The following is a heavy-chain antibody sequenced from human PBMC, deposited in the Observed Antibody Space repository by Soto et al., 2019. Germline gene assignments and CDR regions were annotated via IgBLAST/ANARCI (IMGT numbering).Heavy chain of an antibody. Sequence: SCAASGFTFSSYGMHWVRQAPGKGLEWVAVISYDGSNKYYADSVKGRFTISRDNSKNTLYLQMNSLRAEDTAVYYCAKDDYAYGYYFDYWGQGTLVTVSS. CDR3: AKDDYAYGYYFDY. J-gene: IGHJ4*02. D-gene: IGHD4-17*01. CDR2: ISYDGSNK. CDR1: GFTFSSYG. V-gene: IGHV3-30*18.